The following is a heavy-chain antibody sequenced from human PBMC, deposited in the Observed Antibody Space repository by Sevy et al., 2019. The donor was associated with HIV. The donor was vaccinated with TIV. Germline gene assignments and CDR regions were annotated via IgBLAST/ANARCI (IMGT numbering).Heavy chain of an antibody. D-gene: IGHD2-2*01. Sequence: ASVKVSCKASGGTFSTYSISCVRRAPGHGLEWMGGIIPIMGTTKYERKFQGRVTITADESTTTAYMELSGLTFEDTAVYYCARGATEYEGLSAAFDIWGQGTTVTVSS. CDR3: ARGATEYEGLSAAFDI. J-gene: IGHJ3*02. CDR1: GGTFSTYS. V-gene: IGHV1-69*13. CDR2: IIPIMGTT.